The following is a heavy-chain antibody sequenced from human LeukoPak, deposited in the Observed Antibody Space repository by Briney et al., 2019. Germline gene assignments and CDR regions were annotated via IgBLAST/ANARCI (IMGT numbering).Heavy chain of an antibody. J-gene: IGHJ4*02. CDR1: GGSISSSGHY. V-gene: IGHV4-39*01. D-gene: IGHD2-15*01. CDR3: ARQIICSGGRCYFDY. Sequence: PSETVSLTCTVSGGSISSSGHYWGRIRQPPGKGLEWIGSIYYRGNTYYNPSLRRRVTRSVDTSKNQFSLQLSSVTAADTAVYYCARQIICSGGRCYFDYWGQGTLVTVSS. CDR2: IYYRGNT.